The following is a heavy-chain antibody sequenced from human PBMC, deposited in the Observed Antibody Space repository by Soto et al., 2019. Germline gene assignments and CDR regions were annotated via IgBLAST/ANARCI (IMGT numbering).Heavy chain of an antibody. CDR2: IYYSGST. Sequence: QVQLQESGPGLVKPSETLSLTCTVSGGSISSYYWSWIRQPPGKGLEWIGYIYYSGSTNYNPSLTSRVTISVDTSKNQFSLKLSSVTAADTAVYYCARDSVAGTFYYYGMDVWGQGTTVTVSS. J-gene: IGHJ6*02. D-gene: IGHD6-19*01. CDR3: ARDSVAGTFYYYGMDV. V-gene: IGHV4-59*01. CDR1: GGSISSYY.